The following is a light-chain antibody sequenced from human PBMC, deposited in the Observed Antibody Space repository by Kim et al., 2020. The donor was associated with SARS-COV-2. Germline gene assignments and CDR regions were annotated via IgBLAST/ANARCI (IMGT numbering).Light chain of an antibody. Sequence: LHPGERATLSCRASQSVSRFLAWYQHKPGQAPRLLIYDTFNRATGIPARFSGSGSGTDFTLTISSLEPEDFAVYYCQQRSNWPLTFGGGTKVDIK. J-gene: IGKJ4*01. CDR3: QQRSNWPLT. V-gene: IGKV3-11*01. CDR1: QSVSRF. CDR2: DTF.